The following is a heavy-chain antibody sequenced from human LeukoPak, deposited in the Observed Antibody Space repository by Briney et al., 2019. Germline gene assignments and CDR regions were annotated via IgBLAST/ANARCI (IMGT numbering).Heavy chain of an antibody. V-gene: IGHV3-21*01. CDR2: ISSSSSYI. CDR1: GFTFSSYE. D-gene: IGHD3-10*01. J-gene: IGHJ6*03. Sequence: PGGSLRLSCAASGFTFSSYEMNWVRQAPGKGLEWVSSISSSSSYIYYADSVKGRSTISRDNAKNSLYLQMNSLRAEDTAVYYCARDPGDYYGSGSYSYYYYMDVWGKGTMVTVSS. CDR3: ARDPGDYYGSGSYSYYYYMDV.